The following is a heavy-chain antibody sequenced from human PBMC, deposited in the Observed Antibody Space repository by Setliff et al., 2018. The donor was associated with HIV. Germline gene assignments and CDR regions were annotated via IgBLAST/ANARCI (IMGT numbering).Heavy chain of an antibody. CDR2: INHSGST. Sequence: PSETLSLTCAVFGGSFTDIGGSFTDYYWIWIRQPPGKGLEWIGEINHSGSTNYNPSLRSRAAISVDTSKNQISLKLSSVTAADTAVYYCASLDGSESPYIYYYYMDVWGKGTAVTVSS. J-gene: IGHJ6*03. CDR1: GGSFTDIGGSFTDYY. CDR3: ASLDGSESPYIYYYYMDV. V-gene: IGHV4-34*01. D-gene: IGHD3-10*01.